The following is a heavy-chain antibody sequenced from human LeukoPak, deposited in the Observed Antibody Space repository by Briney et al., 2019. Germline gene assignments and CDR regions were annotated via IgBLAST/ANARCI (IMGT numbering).Heavy chain of an antibody. Sequence: SQTLSLTCTVSGGSISNAAYYWSWIRQPPGKGLEWIGYIYYSGSTYYNPSLKSRLTISADTSKNQFSLKLRSVTAADTAVYYCARETHDPTMVRGVVDYWGRGTLVTVSS. CDR1: GGSISNAAYY. J-gene: IGHJ4*02. D-gene: IGHD3-10*01. V-gene: IGHV4-30-4*08. CDR2: IYYSGST. CDR3: ARETHDPTMVRGVVDY.